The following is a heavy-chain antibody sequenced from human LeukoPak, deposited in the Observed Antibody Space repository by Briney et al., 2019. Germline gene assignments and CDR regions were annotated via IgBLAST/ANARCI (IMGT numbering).Heavy chain of an antibody. Sequence: SETLSLTCTVSGGYIITCGHYWGWIRQPPGKGLEWIVGVYYTGVTSTNPFFRSRMSISVDTSKNQFSLNLTSVTAADAAVYYCARERSSSGGHNWFDPWGQGTLVTVSS. CDR1: GGYIITCGHY. J-gene: IGHJ5*02. CDR3: ARERSSSGGHNWFDP. CDR2: VYYTGVT. V-gene: IGHV4-39*07. D-gene: IGHD4-23*01.